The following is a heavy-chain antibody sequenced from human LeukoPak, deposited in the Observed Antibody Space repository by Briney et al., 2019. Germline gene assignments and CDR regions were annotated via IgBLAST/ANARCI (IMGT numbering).Heavy chain of an antibody. J-gene: IGHJ4*02. CDR2: IKQGGSEK. D-gene: IGHD4-17*01. Sequence: GGPLRLSCAASGFTFSSYWMIWVRQAPGKGLEGVANIKQGGSEKYYVDSVKGRFTISRDNAKNSLYLQMNSMRVEDTAVYYCARDYGDYWGQGTLVTVSS. CDR1: GFTFSSYW. CDR3: ARDYGDY. V-gene: IGHV3-7*01.